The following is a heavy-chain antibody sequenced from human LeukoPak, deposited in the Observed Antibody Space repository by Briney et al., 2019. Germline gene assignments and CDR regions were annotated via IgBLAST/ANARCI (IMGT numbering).Heavy chain of an antibody. CDR3: ARDRSGSFDH. J-gene: IGHJ4*02. D-gene: IGHD3-10*01. CDR2: IIQDGSEK. Sequence: GGSLRLSCAASGFTFSSYAMSWVRQAPGKGLEWVANIIQDGSEKYYVDSVKGRFTVSRDNAKRSVYLQMNSLRGEDTAVYYCARDRSGSFDHWGQGTLVAVSS. CDR1: GFTFSSYA. V-gene: IGHV3-7*04.